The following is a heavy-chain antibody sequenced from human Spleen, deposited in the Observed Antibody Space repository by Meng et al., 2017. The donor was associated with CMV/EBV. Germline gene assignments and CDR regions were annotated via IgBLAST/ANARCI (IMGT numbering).Heavy chain of an antibody. J-gene: IGHJ4*02. CDR1: GFTFDDYA. Sequence: SLKISCAASGFTFDDYAMHWVRQAPGKGLEWVSGISWNSGTIGYADSVKGRFTISRDNSENTLYLQMNSLRVEDTAVYYCAKGNAEYCTGARCYAFDYWGQGTLVTVSS. CDR2: ISWNSGTI. CDR3: AKGNAEYCTGARCYAFDY. D-gene: IGHD2-8*02. V-gene: IGHV3-9*01.